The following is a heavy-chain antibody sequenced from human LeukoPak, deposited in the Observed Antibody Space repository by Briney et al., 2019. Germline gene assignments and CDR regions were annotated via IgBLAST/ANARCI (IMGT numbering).Heavy chain of an antibody. CDR2: IYYSGST. V-gene: IGHV4-59*01. CDR3: ARGSTYYDFWSGYASWFGP. Sequence: SETLSLTCTVSGGSISSYYWSWIRQPPGKGLEWIGYIYYSGSTNYNPSLKSRVTISVDTSKNQFSLKLSSVTAADTAVYYCARGSTYYDFWSGYASWFGPWGQGTLVTVSS. J-gene: IGHJ5*02. CDR1: GGSISSYY. D-gene: IGHD3-3*01.